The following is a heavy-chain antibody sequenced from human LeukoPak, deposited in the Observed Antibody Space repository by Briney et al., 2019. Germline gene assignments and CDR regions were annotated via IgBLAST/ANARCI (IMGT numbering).Heavy chain of an antibody. Sequence: GGSLRLSCAASGFTFSSYEMNWVRQAPGKGLEWVSYISSSGSTIYYADSVKGRFTISRDNAKNSLYLQMNSLRAEDTAVYYCARDQSGYCSGGSCYPRAFDYWGQGTLVTVSS. V-gene: IGHV3-48*03. CDR2: ISSSGSTI. CDR1: GFTFSSYE. D-gene: IGHD2-15*01. J-gene: IGHJ4*02. CDR3: ARDQSGYCSGGSCYPRAFDY.